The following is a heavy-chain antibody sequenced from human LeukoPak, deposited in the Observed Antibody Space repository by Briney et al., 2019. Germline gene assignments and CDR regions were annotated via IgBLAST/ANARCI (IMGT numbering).Heavy chain of an antibody. D-gene: IGHD6-19*01. CDR3: ARDPGNHSGA. Sequence: GGSLRLSCAASGFTFSNYWMSWVRQAPGKGLEWVANIKQDGSEKYYVDSVRGRFTISRDNAKNSLYLQMNTLRAEDTAMYYCARDPGNHSGAWGQGTLVTVSS. CDR1: GFTFSNYW. J-gene: IGHJ5*02. V-gene: IGHV3-7*05. CDR2: IKQDGSEK.